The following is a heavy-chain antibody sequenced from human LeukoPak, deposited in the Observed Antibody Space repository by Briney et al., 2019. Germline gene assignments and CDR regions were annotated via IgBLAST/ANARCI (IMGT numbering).Heavy chain of an antibody. V-gene: IGHV3-23*01. CDR3: AKEGRKTGNTYGYEFDS. J-gene: IGHJ4*02. CDR1: GFTFSSYA. CDR2: VISSGGST. D-gene: IGHD5-18*01. Sequence: GGSLRLFCAASGFTFSSYAMIWVRQAPGKGLEGVSAVISSGGSTNYAPSVKGQFTISRDTSKNPVSLNMNNLRAEDTAVYYCAKEGRKTGNTYGYEFDSWGQGTLVTVSS.